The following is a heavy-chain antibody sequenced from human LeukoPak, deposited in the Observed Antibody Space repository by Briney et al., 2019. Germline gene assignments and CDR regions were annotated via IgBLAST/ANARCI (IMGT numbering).Heavy chain of an antibody. CDR1: GYSISSGYY. J-gene: IGHJ6*03. V-gene: IGHV4-38-2*02. CDR2: INHSGNT. Sequence: PSENLSLTCAVSGYSISSGYYWGWIRQPPGKGLEWIGEINHSGNTNYNPSLKSRVTISVDTSKNQFSLKLSSVTAADTAVYYCARDQSGGNCYSQCYYYYYMDVWGKGTTVTVSS. CDR3: ARDQSGGNCYSQCYYYYYMDV. D-gene: IGHD2-15*01.